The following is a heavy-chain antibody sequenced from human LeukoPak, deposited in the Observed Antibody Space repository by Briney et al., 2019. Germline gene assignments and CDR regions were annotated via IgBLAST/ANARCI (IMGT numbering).Heavy chain of an antibody. V-gene: IGHV3-23*01. J-gene: IGHJ6*03. D-gene: IGHD3-10*01. Sequence: GGSLRLSCAASGFTFSDSAMSWVRQAPGEGLECVSGISGSGGSTYYADSVKGRFTISRDNSKNTLYLQMNSLRAEDTAVYYCAKASWGSGSSYYYYMDVWGKGTTVTVSS. CDR1: GFTFSDSA. CDR2: ISGSGGST. CDR3: AKASWGSGSSYYYYMDV.